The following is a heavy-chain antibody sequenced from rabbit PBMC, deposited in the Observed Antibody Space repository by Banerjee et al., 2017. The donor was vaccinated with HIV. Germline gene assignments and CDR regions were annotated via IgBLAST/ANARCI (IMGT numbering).Heavy chain of an antibody. Sequence: EESGGDLVKPGASLTLTCTASGVDFGSFGMCWVRQAPGKGPEWIACIVNGNGNTYYASWVNGRFTISRSTSLATVTLQVTSLTVADTATYFCAREGGIVVAGAFNLWGPGTLVTVS. V-gene: IGHV1S47*01. D-gene: IGHD4-1*01. J-gene: IGHJ4*01. CDR1: GVDFGSFG. CDR3: AREGGIVVAGAFNL. CDR2: IVNGNGNT.